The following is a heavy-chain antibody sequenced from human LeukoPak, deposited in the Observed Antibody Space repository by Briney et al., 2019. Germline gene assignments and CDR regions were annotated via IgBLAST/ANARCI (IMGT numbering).Heavy chain of an antibody. CDR1: GFTFSSYD. CDR3: GRPLSYYSDSSGDNAFDI. J-gene: IGHJ3*02. D-gene: IGHD3-22*01. V-gene: IGHV4-38-2*01. Sequence: GSLRLSCAASGFTFSSYDMTWIRQPPGKGLEWIGSIYYSGSTYYNPSLKSRVTISVDTSKNQFSLKLSSVTAADTAVYYCGRPLSYYSDSSGDNAFDIWGQGTMVTVSS. CDR2: IYYSGST.